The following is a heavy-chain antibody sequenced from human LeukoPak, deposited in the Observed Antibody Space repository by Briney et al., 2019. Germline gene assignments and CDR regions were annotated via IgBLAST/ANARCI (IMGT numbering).Heavy chain of an antibody. Sequence: GGSLRLSCAASGFTFSNYWVTWVRQAPGKGLEWVSAISGSGGSTYYADSVKGRFTISRDNSKNTLYLQMNSLRAEDTAVYYCAKAHATTVVTQEDAFDIWGQGTMVTVSS. CDR2: ISGSGGST. J-gene: IGHJ3*02. D-gene: IGHD4-23*01. V-gene: IGHV3-23*01. CDR1: GFTFSNYW. CDR3: AKAHATTVVTQEDAFDI.